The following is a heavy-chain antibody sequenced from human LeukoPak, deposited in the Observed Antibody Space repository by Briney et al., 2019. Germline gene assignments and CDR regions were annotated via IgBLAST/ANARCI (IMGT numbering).Heavy chain of an antibody. CDR2: ISSSSSYI. J-gene: IGHJ3*02. D-gene: IGHD3-10*01. Sequence: PGGSLRLSCAASGFTFSSYGMNWVRQAPGKGLEWVSSISSSSSYIYYADSVKGRFTISRDNAKNSLYLQMNSLRAEDTAVYYCARVGWFGDQTGAFDIWGQGTMVTVSS. CDR1: GFTFSSYG. CDR3: ARVGWFGDQTGAFDI. V-gene: IGHV3-21*01.